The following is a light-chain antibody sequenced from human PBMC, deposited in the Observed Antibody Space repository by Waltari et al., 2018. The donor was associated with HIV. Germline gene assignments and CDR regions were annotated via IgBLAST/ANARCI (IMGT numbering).Light chain of an antibody. CDR1: SSDVGNYNE. V-gene: IGLV2-18*02. CDR2: DVS. Sequence: QSALTQPPSVSGSLGQSVTISCTGTSSDVGNYNEVSWYQQSPGTAPKLMIYDVSNRPAGVPDRCSGAKSGNTASLTISWLQAEDEADDYCSAFTTSITVVFGGGTKLTVL. CDR3: SAFTTSITVV. J-gene: IGLJ2*01.